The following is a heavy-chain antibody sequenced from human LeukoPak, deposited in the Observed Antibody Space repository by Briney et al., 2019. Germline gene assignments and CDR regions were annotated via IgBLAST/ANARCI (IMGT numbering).Heavy chain of an antibody. CDR3: ARVMYVSGWPQRNVWYFDL. J-gene: IGHJ2*01. D-gene: IGHD6-19*01. CDR2: IYYSGST. Sequence: PSETLSLTCTVSGGSISSGGYYWSWIRQHPGKGLEWFGYIYYSGSTNYNPSLKSRVTISVDTSKNQFSLKLSSVTAADTAVYYCARVMYVSGWPQRNVWYFDLWGRGTLVTVSS. V-gene: IGHV4-61*08. CDR1: GGSISSGGYY.